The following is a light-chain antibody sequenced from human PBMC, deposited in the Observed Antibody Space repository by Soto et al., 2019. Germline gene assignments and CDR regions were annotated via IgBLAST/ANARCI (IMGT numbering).Light chain of an antibody. CDR2: DVT. CDR3: NSFTATSTLI. Sequence: QSVLTQPASVSGSPGQSITISCTGSSSDVGGYNFVSWHQQHPGKAPKLLIYDVTNRPSGVSTRFSGSKSGNTASLTVSGLQSEDEADYYCNSFTATSTLIFGGGTKVTVL. CDR1: SSDVGGYNF. V-gene: IGLV2-14*03. J-gene: IGLJ2*01.